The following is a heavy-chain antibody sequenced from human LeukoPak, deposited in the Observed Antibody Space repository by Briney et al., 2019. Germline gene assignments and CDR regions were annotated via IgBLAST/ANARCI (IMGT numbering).Heavy chain of an antibody. Sequence: PSETLSLTCTVSGGSISSGGYYWSWIRQPPGTGLEWIGYIYHSGSTYYNPSLKSRVTISVDRSKNQFSLKLSSVTAADTAVYYCARRPYYYGSGSYYRASYYMDVWGKGTTVTVSS. CDR2: IYHSGST. CDR3: ARRPYYYGSGSYYRASYYMDV. J-gene: IGHJ6*03. D-gene: IGHD3-10*01. V-gene: IGHV4-30-2*01. CDR1: GGSISSGGYY.